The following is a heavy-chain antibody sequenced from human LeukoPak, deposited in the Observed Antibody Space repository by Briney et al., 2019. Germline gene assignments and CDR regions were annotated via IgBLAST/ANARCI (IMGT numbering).Heavy chain of an antibody. CDR3: ARDRSDSGDYVLLDR. Sequence: ASVTVSCKASGYTFTSYGISWVRQAPGQGLEWMALINPYNGNTNYAQNLQGRVTVTTDTTTSTAYMDLRSLRSDDTAVYYCARDRSDSGDYVLLDRWGQGTLVTVSS. V-gene: IGHV1-18*01. CDR1: GYTFTSYG. J-gene: IGHJ5*02. CDR2: INPYNGNT. D-gene: IGHD4-17*01.